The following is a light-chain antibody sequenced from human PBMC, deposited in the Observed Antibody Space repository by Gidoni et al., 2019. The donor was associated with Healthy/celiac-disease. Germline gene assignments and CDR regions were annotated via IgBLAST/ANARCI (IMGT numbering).Light chain of an antibody. Sequence: QSALTQPASVSGSPGQSITISCTGTSRDVGGYNYVSWYQQHPGKAPKLMIYEVSNRPSGVSNRFSGSKSGHTASLSISVLQAEDEADYYCSSYTSSSTEVFGGGTKLTVL. CDR3: SSYTSSSTEV. J-gene: IGLJ3*02. CDR1: SRDVGGYNY. CDR2: EVS. V-gene: IGLV2-14*01.